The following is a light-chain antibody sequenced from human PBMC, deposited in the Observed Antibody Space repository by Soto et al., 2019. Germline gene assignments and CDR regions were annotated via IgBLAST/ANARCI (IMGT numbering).Light chain of an antibody. V-gene: IGKV3-20*01. CDR2: GAS. J-gene: IGKJ3*01. CDR1: QSISSSY. Sequence: EIVLTQSPGTLSLSPGERATLSCRASQSISSSYLAWYQQKPGQAPRLLVYGASSRATAIPDRFSGSGSGTDCTLTISRLEPEDFAVYYCQQYGSSRFTFGPGTKVDIK. CDR3: QQYGSSRFT.